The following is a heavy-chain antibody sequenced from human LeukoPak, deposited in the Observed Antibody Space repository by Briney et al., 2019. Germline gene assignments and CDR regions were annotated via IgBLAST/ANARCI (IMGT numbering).Heavy chain of an antibody. Sequence: ERSLRLSCTASGFTFSSYGVHWVRQAPGKGLEWVAVIWYDGSKQYYAASVKGRFTISRDNSKSTLYLQMNGLRAEDTAVYYCARAAFYYDSSGYYNFDYWGQGTLVTVSS. V-gene: IGHV3-33*01. CDR2: IWYDGSKQ. J-gene: IGHJ4*02. CDR3: ARAAFYYDSSGYYNFDY. D-gene: IGHD3-22*01. CDR1: GFTFSSYG.